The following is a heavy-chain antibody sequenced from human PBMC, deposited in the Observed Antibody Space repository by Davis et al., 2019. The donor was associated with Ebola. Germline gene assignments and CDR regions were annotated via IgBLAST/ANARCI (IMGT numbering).Heavy chain of an antibody. Sequence: PGGSLRLSCAASGFTFSSYAMSWVRQAPGKGLEWVSAISGSGGSTYYADSVKGRFTISRDNSKNTLYLQMNSLRAEDTAVYYCAKDQEDIVVVPAVAFDIWGQGTMVTVSS. CDR1: GFTFSSYA. D-gene: IGHD2-2*01. J-gene: IGHJ3*02. CDR2: ISGSGGST. V-gene: IGHV3-23*01. CDR3: AKDQEDIVVVPAVAFDI.